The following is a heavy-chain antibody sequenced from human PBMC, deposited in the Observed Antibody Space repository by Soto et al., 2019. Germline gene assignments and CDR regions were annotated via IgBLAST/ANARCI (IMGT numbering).Heavy chain of an antibody. CDR2: INAGNGDT. D-gene: IGHD4-17*01. V-gene: IGHV1-3*01. J-gene: IGHJ4*02. CDR3: ARDRWVTTLTFDK. Sequence: QVQFVQSGAEVKKPGASVKVSCKASGYTFADYAINWVRQATGHSLVWMGLINAGNGDTKYSQKFQGRVTLTTDTAASTAYMDINSLTTDATAVYNCARDRWVTTLTFDKWGQGTLVIVSS. CDR1: GYTFADYA.